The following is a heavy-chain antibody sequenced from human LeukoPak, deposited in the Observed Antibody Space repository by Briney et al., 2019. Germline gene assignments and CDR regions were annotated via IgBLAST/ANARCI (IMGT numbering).Heavy chain of an antibody. J-gene: IGHJ4*02. D-gene: IGHD1-26*01. CDR1: GFTFSNAW. CDR3: TTILVGATKSEY. V-gene: IGHV3-15*01. CDR2: IKSKPDGGTT. Sequence: GGSLRLSCAASGFTFSNAWMSWVRQAPGKGLEWVGRIKSKPDGGTTDYAAPVKGGFTISRDDSKNTLYLQLNSLKTEDTAVYYCTTILVGATKSEYWGQGTLVTVSS.